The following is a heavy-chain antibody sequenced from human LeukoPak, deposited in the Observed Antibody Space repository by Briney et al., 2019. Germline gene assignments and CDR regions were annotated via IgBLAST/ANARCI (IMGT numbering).Heavy chain of an antibody. J-gene: IGHJ5*02. D-gene: IGHD3-10*01. CDR3: ARELLFVNAPGSWFDP. V-gene: IGHV4-30-2*01. CDR2: IFHSGSS. CDR1: GDSISSGDYS. Sequence: PSGTLSLTCAVSGDSISSGDYSWSWIRQPSGQGLEWLGYIFHSGSSYYNPSLNSRATISVDTSKTQSSLRLTSVTSADTAVYYWARELLFVNAPGSWFDPWGQGTLVTVSS.